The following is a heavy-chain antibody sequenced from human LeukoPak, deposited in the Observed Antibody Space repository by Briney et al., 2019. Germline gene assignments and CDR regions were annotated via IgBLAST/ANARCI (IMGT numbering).Heavy chain of an antibody. CDR1: GGSISSYY. D-gene: IGHD6-13*01. V-gene: IGHV4-59*01. CDR3: ARGPGIAAAGKLPPGNLWYFDL. CDR2: IYYSGST. J-gene: IGHJ2*01. Sequence: SETLSLTCTVSGGSISSYYWSWIRQPPGKGLEWIGYIYYSGSTNYNPSLKSRVTISVDTSKNQFSLKLSSVTAADTAVYYCARGPGIAAAGKLPPGNLWYFDLWGRGTLVTVSS.